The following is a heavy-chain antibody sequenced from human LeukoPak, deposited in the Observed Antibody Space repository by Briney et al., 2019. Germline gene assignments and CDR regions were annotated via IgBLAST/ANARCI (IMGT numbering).Heavy chain of an antibody. D-gene: IGHD3-3*01. V-gene: IGHV4-39*07. CDR2: INHSGST. J-gene: IGHJ5*02. CDR3: ARGAGPYYDFWSGYYGGFDP. CDR1: GGSISSSSYY. Sequence: SETLSLTCTVSGGSISSSSYYWSWIRQPPGKGLEWIGEINHSGSTNYNPSLKSRVTISVDTSKNQFSLKLSSVTAADTAVYYCARGAGPYYDFWSGYYGGFDPWGQGTLVTVSS.